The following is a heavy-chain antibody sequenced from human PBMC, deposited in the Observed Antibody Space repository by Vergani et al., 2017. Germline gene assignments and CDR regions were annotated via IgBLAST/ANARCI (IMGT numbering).Heavy chain of an antibody. CDR3: ARVMYRDEASTGYRLEGMDI. V-gene: IGHV4-38-2*01. Sequence: QVQLQESGPGLVKPSETLSLPCAVSGFSISSGYYWGWLRQPPGKGLEWIGSIYHSGSTYYNPSLKSRVTMSVDTSKNQFALKLRSVTAADTAVYFCARVMYRDEASTGYRLEGMDIWGQGTTVTISS. D-gene: IGHD3-9*01. CDR1: GFSISSGYY. J-gene: IGHJ6*02. CDR2: IYHSGST.